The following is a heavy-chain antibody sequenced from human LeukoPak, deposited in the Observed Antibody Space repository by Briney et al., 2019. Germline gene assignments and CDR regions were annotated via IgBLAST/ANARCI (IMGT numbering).Heavy chain of an antibody. CDR2: VSWNRDYI. CDR1: LFIFEDYS. D-gene: IGHD6-19*01. V-gene: IGHV3-9*03. Sequence: GGSLRLSCTGSLFIFEDYSIHWVRQVPGGGLEWVSGVSWNRDYIAYAGSVKGRFTISRDNDKNIVYLQMDSLRVDDMGSYYCAATSGWYDSYFAYWGQGLQVTVSS. CDR3: AATSGWYDSYFAY. J-gene: IGHJ4*02.